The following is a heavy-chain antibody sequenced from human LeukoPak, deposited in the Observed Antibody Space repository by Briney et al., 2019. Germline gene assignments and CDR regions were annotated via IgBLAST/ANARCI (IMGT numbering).Heavy chain of an antibody. CDR2: ISYDGSNK. CDR1: GFTFSSYG. Sequence: GRSLRLSCAASGFTFSSYGMHWVRQAPGKGLEWVAVISYDGSNKYYADSVKGRFTISRDNSKNTLYLQMNSLRAEDTAVYYCAKSMAKVGATVYWGQGTLVTVSS. J-gene: IGHJ4*02. V-gene: IGHV3-30*18. CDR3: AKSMAKVGATVY. D-gene: IGHD1-26*01.